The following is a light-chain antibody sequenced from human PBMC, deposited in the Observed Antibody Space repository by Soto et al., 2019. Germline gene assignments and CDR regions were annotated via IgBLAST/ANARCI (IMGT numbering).Light chain of an antibody. CDR1: SSDVGGYNY. Sequence: QSVLTQPASVSGSPGQSITISCTGTSSDVGGYNYVSWYQQHPGKAPKLMIYEVSNRPSGVSNRVSGSKSGNTASLTISGLVAEDEADYYCRSYTSSSILWVFGGGTKVTVL. V-gene: IGLV2-14*01. CDR2: EVS. CDR3: RSYTSSSILWV. J-gene: IGLJ3*02.